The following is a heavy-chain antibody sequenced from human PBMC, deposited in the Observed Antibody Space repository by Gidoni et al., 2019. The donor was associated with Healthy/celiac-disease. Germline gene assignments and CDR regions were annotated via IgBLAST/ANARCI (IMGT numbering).Heavy chain of an antibody. Sequence: EVQLVESGGGLVQPGGSLRLSCAASGFTVSSNYMSWVRQAPGKGLEWVSVIYSGGSTYYADSVKGRFTISRDNSKNTLYLQMNSLRAEDTAVYYCARGAGDWYLPSDYWGQGTLVTVSS. D-gene: IGHD2-21*02. CDR2: IYSGGST. CDR3: ARGAGDWYLPSDY. CDR1: GFTVSSNY. V-gene: IGHV3-66*01. J-gene: IGHJ4*02.